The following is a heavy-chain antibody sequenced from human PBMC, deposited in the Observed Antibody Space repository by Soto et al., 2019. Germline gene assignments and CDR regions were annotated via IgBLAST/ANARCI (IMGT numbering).Heavy chain of an antibody. V-gene: IGHV3-23*01. CDR1: GFTFSSYT. Sequence: EVQLLESGGGLVQPGGSLRLSCAASGFTFSSYTMSWVRQGPGKGLEWVSGISSSGGSTVYADSVKGRFTISRDNFKNTLYLQMHSLRAVETAVYYCAKGWGDYWGQGTQVTVSS. D-gene: IGHD7-27*01. J-gene: IGHJ4*02. CDR3: AKGWGDY. CDR2: ISSSGGST.